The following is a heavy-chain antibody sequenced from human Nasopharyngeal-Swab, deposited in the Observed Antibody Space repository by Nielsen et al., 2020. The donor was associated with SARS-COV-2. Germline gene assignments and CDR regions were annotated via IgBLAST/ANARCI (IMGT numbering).Heavy chain of an antibody. V-gene: IGHV3-9*01. Sequence: SLKISCAASGFTFDDYAMHRVRQAPGKGLEWVSGISWNSGSIGYADSVKGRFTISRDNAKNSLYLQMNSLRAEDTALYYCAKDTSSSWYVGWFDPWGQGTLVTVSS. J-gene: IGHJ5*02. D-gene: IGHD6-13*01. CDR2: ISWNSGSI. CDR1: GFTFDDYA. CDR3: AKDTSSSWYVGWFDP.